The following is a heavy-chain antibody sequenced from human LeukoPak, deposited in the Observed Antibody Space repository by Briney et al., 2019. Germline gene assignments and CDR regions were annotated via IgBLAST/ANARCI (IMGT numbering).Heavy chain of an antibody. CDR3: ARVLSGGLLERRVLDY. V-gene: IGHV1-8*01. D-gene: IGHD1-1*01. J-gene: IGHJ4*02. CDR1: GYTFTIYD. CDR2: MNPNSGNT. Sequence: ASVTVSCTASGYTFTIYDINWVRQATGQGLEWMGWMNPNSGNTGYAQKFQGRVTMTRNTSISTAYMELSSLRSEDTAVYYCARVLSGGLLERRVLDYWGQGTLVTVSS.